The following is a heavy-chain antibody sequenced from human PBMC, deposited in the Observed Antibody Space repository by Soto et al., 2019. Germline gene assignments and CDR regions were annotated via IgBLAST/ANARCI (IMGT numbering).Heavy chain of an antibody. CDR3: ARDLFPQTGSYLDS. D-gene: IGHD7-27*01. CDR2: INPDGSTT. J-gene: IGHJ4*02. V-gene: IGHV3-74*03. Sequence: EVQLVESGGGLVQPGGSLRLSCAASGFTFSSYWVHWVRQVPGKGLVWVSRINPDGSTTSYANSVKGRFTTSRDNAKNTLFLQMNSLTDEDTAVYYCARDLFPQTGSYLDSWGQGTLVTVSS. CDR1: GFTFSSYW.